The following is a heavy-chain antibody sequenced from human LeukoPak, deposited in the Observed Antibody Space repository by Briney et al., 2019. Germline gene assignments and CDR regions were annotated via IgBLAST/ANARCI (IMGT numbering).Heavy chain of an antibody. CDR2: MNPNSGNT. CDR3: AAGLLWFGELTS. V-gene: IGHV1-8*01. D-gene: IGHD3-10*01. Sequence: ASVKVSCKASGYTFTSYDINWVRQATGQGLEWMGWMNPNSGNTGYAQKFQGRVTMTRNTSISTAYMELSRLRSDDTAVYYCAAGLLWFGELTSWGQGTLVTVSS. J-gene: IGHJ5*02. CDR1: GYTFTSYD.